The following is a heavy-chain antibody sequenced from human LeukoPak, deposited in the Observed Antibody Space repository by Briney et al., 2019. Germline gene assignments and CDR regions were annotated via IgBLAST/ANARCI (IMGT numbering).Heavy chain of an antibody. CDR1: GYTFTSYG. D-gene: IGHD6-19*01. CDR2: ISAYNGNT. Sequence: GASVKVSCKASGYTFTSYGISWVRQAPGQGLEWMGWISAYNGNTNYAQKLQGRVTMTTDTSTSTAYMELRSLRSDDTAVYYCAKVGQWLVMGLDYYMDVWGKGTTVTVSS. J-gene: IGHJ6*03. CDR3: AKVGQWLVMGLDYYMDV. V-gene: IGHV1-18*01.